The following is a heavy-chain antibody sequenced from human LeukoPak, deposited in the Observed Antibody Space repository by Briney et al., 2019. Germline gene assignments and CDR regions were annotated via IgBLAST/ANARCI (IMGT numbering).Heavy chain of an antibody. J-gene: IGHJ4*02. CDR1: GGSISSYY. V-gene: IGHV4-59*08. CDR2: IYYSGST. Sequence: SETLSLTCTVSGGSISSYYWSWIRQPPGKGLEWIGYIYYSGSTNYNPSLKSRVTISVDTSKNQFSLKLSSVTAADTAVYYCARGDYGGNPHWGQGTLVTVSS. CDR3: ARGDYGGNPH. D-gene: IGHD4-23*01.